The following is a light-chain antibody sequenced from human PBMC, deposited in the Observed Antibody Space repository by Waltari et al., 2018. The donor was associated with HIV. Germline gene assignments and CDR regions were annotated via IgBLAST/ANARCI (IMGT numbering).Light chain of an antibody. J-gene: IGKJ1*01. CDR1: KGISRW. CDR2: AAS. CDR3: QQANSFLWT. Sequence: DIQMTQSPSSVSASVGDRVTITCRASKGISRWLAWYQQKPGKAPKLLIYAASSLQSGVPSRFSGSGSGTDFTLTISSLQPEDFATYYCQQANSFLWTFGQGTKVEIK. V-gene: IGKV1-12*01.